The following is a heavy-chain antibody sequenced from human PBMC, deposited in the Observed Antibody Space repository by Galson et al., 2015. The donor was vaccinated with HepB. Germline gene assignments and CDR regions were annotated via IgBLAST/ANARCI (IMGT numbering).Heavy chain of an antibody. V-gene: IGHV1-18*01. D-gene: IGHD2-2*01. Sequence: SVKVSCKASGCTFTSYGISWVRQAPGQGLEWMGWISAYNGNTNYAQKLQGRVTMTTDTSTSTAYMELRSLRSEDTAVYYCANGGEIGYCSSTSCLGRVESAFDIWGQGTMVTVSS. CDR3: ANGGEIGYCSSTSCLGRVESAFDI. CDR1: GCTFTSYG. J-gene: IGHJ3*02. CDR2: ISAYNGNT.